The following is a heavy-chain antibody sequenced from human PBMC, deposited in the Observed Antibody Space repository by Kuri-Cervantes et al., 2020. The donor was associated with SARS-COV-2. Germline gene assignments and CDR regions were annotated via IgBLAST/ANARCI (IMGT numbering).Heavy chain of an antibody. CDR3: ARLTTVTTFDY. Sequence: GSLRLSCTVSGGPISSSSYYWGWIRQPPGKGLEWIGSIYYSGSTYYNPSLKSRVTISVDTSKNQFSLKLSSVTAADTAVYYCARLTTVTTFDYWGQGTLVTVSS. CDR1: GGPISSSSYY. CDR2: IYYSGST. J-gene: IGHJ4*02. V-gene: IGHV4-39*01. D-gene: IGHD4-17*01.